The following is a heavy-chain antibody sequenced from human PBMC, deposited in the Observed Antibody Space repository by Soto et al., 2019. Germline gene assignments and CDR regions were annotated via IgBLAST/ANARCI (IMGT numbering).Heavy chain of an antibody. CDR2: IHSSGSI. CDR3: ARDLDGLHDDTSGPFPRPG. Sequence: SETLSLTCTVSGGSISSDDYYWSWIRQAPGRGLEWIGYIHSSGSIYYNPSLKSRATMSIDTAGNQFSLKVSSVTVADAAVYYCARDLDGLHDDTSGPFPRPGWGQGTLVTVSS. V-gene: IGHV4-30-4*01. CDR1: GGSISSDDYY. J-gene: IGHJ1*01. D-gene: IGHD3-22*01.